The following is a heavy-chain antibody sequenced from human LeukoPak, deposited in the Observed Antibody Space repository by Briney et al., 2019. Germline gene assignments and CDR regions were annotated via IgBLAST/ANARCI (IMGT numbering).Heavy chain of an antibody. V-gene: IGHV3-7*04. Sequence: GGSLRLSCTASGFTFSSYWMSWVRQAPGKGLEWVANINQDGSDKYYVDSVKGRFTISRDNAKNSVYLQMNSLRADDTAVFYCAREMYGAGFFDYWGQGTRVTVSS. CDR1: GFTFSSYW. J-gene: IGHJ4*02. D-gene: IGHD3-10*01. CDR2: INQDGSDK. CDR3: AREMYGAGFFDY.